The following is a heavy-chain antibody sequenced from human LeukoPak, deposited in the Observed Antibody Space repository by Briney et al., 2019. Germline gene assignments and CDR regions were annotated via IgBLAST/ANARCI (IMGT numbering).Heavy chain of an antibody. V-gene: IGHV3-48*03. CDR3: AREYSGYDYVQYYFDY. Sequence: GGSLRLSCAASGFTFSSYEMNWVRQAPGKGLEWVSYISSSGSTIYYADSVKGRFTISRDNAKNSLYLQMNSLRAEDTAAYYCAREYSGYDYVQYYFDYWGQGTLVTVSS. CDR1: GFTFSSYE. D-gene: IGHD5-12*01. J-gene: IGHJ4*02. CDR2: ISSSGSTI.